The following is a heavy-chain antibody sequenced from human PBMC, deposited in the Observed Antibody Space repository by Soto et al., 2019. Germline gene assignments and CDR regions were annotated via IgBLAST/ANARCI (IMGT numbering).Heavy chain of an antibody. CDR1: GDSISGGGDY. CDR2: INYSGST. V-gene: IGHV4-31*03. D-gene: IGHD1-1*01. J-gene: IGHJ4*02. Sequence: QVQLQESGPGLVKPSQTLSLTCTVSGDSISGGGDYWNWIRQHPGKGLEWIGYINYSGSTYYNPSLRSRVILSVATSKNQFSLKLTSVTAADTAVYYCARDFREWNIDYFDSWGQGTLVTVSS. CDR3: ARDFREWNIDYFDS.